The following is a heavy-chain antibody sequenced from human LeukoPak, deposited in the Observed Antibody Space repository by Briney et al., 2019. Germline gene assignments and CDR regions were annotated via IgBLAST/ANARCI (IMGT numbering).Heavy chain of an antibody. J-gene: IGHJ3*02. Sequence: GRSLRLSCAASGFTVSSNYMSWVRQAPGKGLEWVSVIYSGGSTYYADSVKGRFTISRDNSKNTLYLQMNSLRAEDTAVYYCARNGGSYDDAFDIWGQGTMVTVSS. CDR1: GFTVSSNY. CDR2: IYSGGST. D-gene: IGHD1-26*01. CDR3: ARNGGSYDDAFDI. V-gene: IGHV3-66*01.